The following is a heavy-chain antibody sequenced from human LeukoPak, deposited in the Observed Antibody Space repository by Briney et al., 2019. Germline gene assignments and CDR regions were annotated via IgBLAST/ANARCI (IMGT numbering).Heavy chain of an antibody. Sequence: ASLMVLCKPSGYTFTSSGLSWVRQAPGQGKEWMSWFSSYNGNTNYPRNLQGRVTMTTDTSTSTAYMELRSLRSDDTAVYYCARALYGPLYYYYMDVWGKGTTVTISS. J-gene: IGHJ6*03. CDR1: GYTFTSSG. D-gene: IGHD3-16*01. V-gene: IGHV1-18*01. CDR2: FSSYNGNT. CDR3: ARALYGPLYYYYMDV.